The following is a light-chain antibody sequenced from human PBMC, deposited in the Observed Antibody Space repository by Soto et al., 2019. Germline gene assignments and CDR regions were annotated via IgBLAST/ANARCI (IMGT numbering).Light chain of an antibody. Sequence: DIQMTQSPSTMSASVGDRVTITCRASQSISSWLAWYQQKPGKAPKLLIYKASSLESGVPSRFSGSGSGTEFTLTSRSLQPDDFATYYCQQYNSYPWPFGQGTNVEIK. CDR1: QSISSW. V-gene: IGKV1-5*03. CDR2: KAS. J-gene: IGKJ1*01. CDR3: QQYNSYPWP.